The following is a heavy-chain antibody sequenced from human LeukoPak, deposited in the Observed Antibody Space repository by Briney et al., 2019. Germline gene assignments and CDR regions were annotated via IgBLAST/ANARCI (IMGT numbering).Heavy chain of an antibody. V-gene: IGHV4-39*01. J-gene: IGHJ4*02. CDR3: ARRRMANPFDY. D-gene: IGHD5-24*01. CDR1: GGSISSSSYY. Sequence: SETLSLTCTVSGGSISSSSYYWGWIRQPPGKGLEWIGSIYYSGSTYYNPSLKSRVTISVDTSKNQLSLKLSSVTAADTAVYYCARRRMANPFDYWGQGTLVTVSS. CDR2: IYYSGST.